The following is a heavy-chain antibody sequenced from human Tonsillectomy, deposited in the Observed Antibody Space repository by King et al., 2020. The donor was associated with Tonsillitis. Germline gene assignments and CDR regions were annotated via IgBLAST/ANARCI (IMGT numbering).Heavy chain of an antibody. V-gene: IGHV3-30-3*01. D-gene: IGHD2-15*01. J-gene: IGHJ5*02. Sequence: VQLVESGGGVVQPGRSLRLSCAASGFTFSNYAMHWVRQAPGKGLEWVAVISYDGSNKNYADSVKGRFTISRDNSKNTLYLQMNSLRAEDTAVYYCARDVCSQRCSDGSGMSYNWFDPWGQGTLVTVSS. CDR2: ISYDGSNK. CDR3: ARDVCSQRCSDGSGMSYNWFDP. CDR1: GFTFSNYA.